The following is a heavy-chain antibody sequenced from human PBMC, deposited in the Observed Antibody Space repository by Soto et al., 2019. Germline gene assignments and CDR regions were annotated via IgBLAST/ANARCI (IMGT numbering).Heavy chain of an antibody. J-gene: IGHJ6*03. Sequence: GGSLRLSCAASGFTFSSYAMSWVRQAPGKGLEWVSAISGSGGSTYYADSVKGRFTISRDNSKNTLYLQMSSLRAEDTAVYYCAKDSGILGYYYYYYMDVWGKGTTVTVSS. D-gene: IGHD3-10*01. CDR1: GFTFSSYA. CDR3: AKDSGILGYYYYYYMDV. V-gene: IGHV3-23*01. CDR2: ISGSGGST.